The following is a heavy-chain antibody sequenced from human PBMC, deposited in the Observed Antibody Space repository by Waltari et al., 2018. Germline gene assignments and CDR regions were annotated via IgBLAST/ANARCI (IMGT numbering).Heavy chain of an antibody. V-gene: IGHV1-69*12. D-gene: IGHD1-26*01. J-gene: IGHJ3*02. Sequence: QVQLVQSGAEVKTPGSSVKVSCKASGGPFAPYGITWVRQPPGHGLEWVGGIIPIYGTPNFAQKFQGRVTFTADESTTTAYMELTSLKSEDTAIYYCARRNLGYAFDIWGQGTLVTVSS. CDR3: ARRNLGYAFDI. CDR2: IIPIYGTP. CDR1: GGPFAPYG.